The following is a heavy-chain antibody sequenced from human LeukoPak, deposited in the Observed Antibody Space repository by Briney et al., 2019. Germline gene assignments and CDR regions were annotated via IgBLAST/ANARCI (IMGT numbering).Heavy chain of an antibody. CDR3: AREDGSGSYYRNWFDP. V-gene: IGHV4-59*12. D-gene: IGHD3-10*01. J-gene: IGHJ5*02. CDR1: GGSISSYY. CDR2: IHYSGST. Sequence: SETLSLTCTVSGGSISSYYWSWIRQPPGKGLEWIGSIHYSGSTYYNPSLKGRVTISVDMSKNQFSLKLSSVTAADTAVYYCAREDGSGSYYRNWFDPWGQGTLVTVSS.